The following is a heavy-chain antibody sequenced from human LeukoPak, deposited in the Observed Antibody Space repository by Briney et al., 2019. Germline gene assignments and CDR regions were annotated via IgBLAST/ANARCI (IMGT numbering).Heavy chain of an antibody. V-gene: IGHV4-59*01. CDR3: ARSSGWHFDY. D-gene: IGHD6-19*01. CDR1: GGSINSYY. J-gene: IGHJ4*02. Sequence: SETLSLTCIVSGGSINSYYWSWIRQPPGKGLEWIGYIYYSGSTNHNPSLKSRVTISVDTSKNQFSLKLSSVTAADTAVYYCARSSGWHFDYWGQGTLVTVSS. CDR2: IYYSGST.